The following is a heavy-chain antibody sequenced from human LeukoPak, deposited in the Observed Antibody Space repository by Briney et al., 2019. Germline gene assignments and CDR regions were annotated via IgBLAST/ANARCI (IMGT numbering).Heavy chain of an antibody. CDR1: GGSISSSSYY. J-gene: IGHJ5*02. CDR2: IYYSGST. D-gene: IGHD6-13*01. V-gene: IGHV4-39*07. Sequence: SETLSPTCTVSGGSISSSSYYWGWIRQPPGKGLEWIGSIYYSGSTYYNPSLKSRVTISVDTSKNQFSLKLSSVTAADTAVYYCARDRGSSSEAGVWFDPWGQGTLVTVSS. CDR3: ARDRGSSSEAGVWFDP.